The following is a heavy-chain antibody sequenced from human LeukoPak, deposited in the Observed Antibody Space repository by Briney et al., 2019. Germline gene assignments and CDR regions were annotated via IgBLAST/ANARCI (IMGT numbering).Heavy chain of an antibody. J-gene: IGHJ4*02. V-gene: IGHV3-13*01. Sequence: PGGSLRLSCAASGFTFSSYDMHWVRQATGEGLEWVSAIGTAGDTYYPGSVKGRFTISRENAKNSLYLQMNSLRAGDTAVYYCARLNDSSGLDYWGQGTLVTVSS. D-gene: IGHD3-22*01. CDR3: ARLNDSSGLDY. CDR2: IGTAGDT. CDR1: GFTFSSYD.